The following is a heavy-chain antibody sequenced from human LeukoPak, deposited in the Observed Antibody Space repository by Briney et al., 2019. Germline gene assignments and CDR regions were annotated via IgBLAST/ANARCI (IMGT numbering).Heavy chain of an antibody. CDR1: GFTVSSNY. D-gene: IGHD1-26*01. J-gene: IGHJ4*02. CDR2: IYSGGST. V-gene: IGHV3-53*01. CDR3: ARFFDRVGATRYFDY. Sequence: GGSLRLSCAASGFTVSSNYMSWVRQAPGKGLEWVSVIYSGGSTYYADSVKGRFTISRDNSKNTLYLQMNSLRAEDTAVYYCARFFDRVGATRYFDYWGQGTLVTVSS.